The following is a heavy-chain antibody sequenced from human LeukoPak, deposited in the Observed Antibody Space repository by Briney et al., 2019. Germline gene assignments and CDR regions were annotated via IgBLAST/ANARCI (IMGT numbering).Heavy chain of an antibody. CDR2: ISSSSSYI. J-gene: IGHJ4*02. D-gene: IGHD3-22*01. V-gene: IGHV3-21*01. CDR3: ARAEGYYDSSGYYYPFDY. Sequence: GGSLRLSCAASGFTFSSYSMNWVRQAPGKGLEWVSSISSSSSYIYYADSVKGRFTISRDNAKNSLYLQMNSLRAEDTAVYYCARAEGYYDSSGYYYPFDYWGQGTLVTVSS. CDR1: GFTFSSYS.